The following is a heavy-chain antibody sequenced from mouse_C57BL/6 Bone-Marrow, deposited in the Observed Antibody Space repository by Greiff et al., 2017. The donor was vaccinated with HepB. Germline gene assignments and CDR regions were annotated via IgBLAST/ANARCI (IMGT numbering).Heavy chain of an antibody. D-gene: IGHD1-1*01. J-gene: IGHJ3*01. CDR2: ISSGSSTI. V-gene: IGHV5-17*01. CDR3: AREDYGSLPWFAY. CDR1: GFTFSDYG. Sequence: EVKLMESGGGLVKPGGSLKLSCAASGFTFSDYGMHWVRQAPEKGLEWVAYISSGSSTIYYADTVKGRFTISRDNAKNTLFLQMTSLRSEDTAMYYCAREDYGSLPWFAYWGQGTLVTVSA.